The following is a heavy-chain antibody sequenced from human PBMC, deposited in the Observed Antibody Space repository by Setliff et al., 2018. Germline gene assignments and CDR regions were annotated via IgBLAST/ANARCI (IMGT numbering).Heavy chain of an antibody. D-gene: IGHD1-1*01. J-gene: IGHJ4*02. V-gene: IGHV4-39*01. CDR1: GASLSSGTYY. CDR2: IYYRGDT. Sequence: SETLSLTCTVSGASLSSGTYYWGWIRQPPGKGLEWIGRIYYRGDTYYNASLKGRLTISVDTAQNQFSLRPTSVTAADTAVYYCARTGTYRYFDYWGQGALVTVSS. CDR3: ARTGTYRYFDY.